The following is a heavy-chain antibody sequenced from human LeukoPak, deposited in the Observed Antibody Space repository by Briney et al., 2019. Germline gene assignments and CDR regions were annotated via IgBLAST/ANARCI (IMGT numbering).Heavy chain of an antibody. J-gene: IGHJ4*02. CDR1: GYTFTSYD. D-gene: IGHD2-21*01. V-gene: IGHV1-8*01. Sequence: ASVKVSCKASGYTFTSYDINWVRQATGQGLEWMGWMNPNSGNTGYAQKFQGRVAMTRNTSITTAYMELSSLRSEDTAVYYCASSFETEFGGDLDLRDYWGQGTLVTVSS. CDR3: ASSFETEFGGDLDLRDY. CDR2: MNPNSGNT.